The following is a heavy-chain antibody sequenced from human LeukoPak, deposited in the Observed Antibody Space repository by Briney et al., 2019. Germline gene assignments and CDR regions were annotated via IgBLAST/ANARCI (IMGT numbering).Heavy chain of an antibody. J-gene: IGHJ6*02. V-gene: IGHV4-34*01. CDR2: INHSGST. Sequence: SETLSLTCAVYGGSFSGYYWSWIRQPPGKGLEWIGEINHSGSTNYNPSLKSRVTILVDTSKNQFSLKLSSVTAADTAVYYCARGRPSLRYFDWLPHYYYGMDVWGQGTTVTVSS. CDR3: ARGRPSLRYFDWLPHYYYGMDV. CDR1: GGSFSGYY. D-gene: IGHD3-9*01.